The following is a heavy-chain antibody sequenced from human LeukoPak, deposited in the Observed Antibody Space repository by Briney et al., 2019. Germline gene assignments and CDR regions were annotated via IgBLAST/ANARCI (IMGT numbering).Heavy chain of an antibody. J-gene: IGHJ4*02. Sequence: GGSLRLSCAASRFTFSNYWMNWFRQALGKGLEWVANINQDGSEKNYVDSVKGRFTISRDNAENSLYLQMNSLGAEDTAVYYCATDRDSSWQKRFDYWGQGTLVTVSS. D-gene: IGHD6-13*01. V-gene: IGHV3-7*01. CDR1: RFTFSNYW. CDR2: INQDGSEK. CDR3: ATDRDSSWQKRFDY.